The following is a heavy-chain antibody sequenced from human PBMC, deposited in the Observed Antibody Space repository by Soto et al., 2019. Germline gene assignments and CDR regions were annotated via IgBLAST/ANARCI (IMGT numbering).Heavy chain of an antibody. V-gene: IGHV4-34*01. Sequence: SETLSLTCAVYGGSFSGYYWSWIRQPPGKGLEWIGEINHSGSTNYNPSLKSRVTISVDTSKNQFSLKLSSVTAADTAVYYCARQSGLFWFDPWGQGTLVTVSS. D-gene: IGHD2-8*02. CDR1: GGSFSGYY. CDR3: ARQSGLFWFDP. J-gene: IGHJ5*02. CDR2: INHSGST.